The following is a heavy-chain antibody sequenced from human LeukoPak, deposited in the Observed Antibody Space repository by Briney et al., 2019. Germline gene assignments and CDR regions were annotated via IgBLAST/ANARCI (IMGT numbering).Heavy chain of an antibody. CDR2: IIPIFGTA. CDR1: GYTFTSYG. V-gene: IGHV1-69*13. J-gene: IGHJ4*02. D-gene: IGHD1-26*01. Sequence: SVKVSCKASGYTFTSYGISWVRQAPGQGLEWMGGIIPIFGTANYAQKFQGRVTITADESTGTAYMELSSLRSEDTAVYYCARSTVGATSVDYWGQGTLVTVSS. CDR3: ARSTVGATSVDY.